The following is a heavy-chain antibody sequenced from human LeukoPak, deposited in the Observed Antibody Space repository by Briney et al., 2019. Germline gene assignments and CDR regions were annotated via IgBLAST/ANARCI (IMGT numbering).Heavy chain of an antibody. Sequence: ASVKVSCKASGYTFTSYGISWVRQAPGQGLDWMGWISAYNGNTNYAQKLQGRVTMTTDTSTSTAYMELRSLRSDDTAVYYCARRPITMVRGVIITWFDPWGQGTLVTVSS. J-gene: IGHJ5*02. CDR2: ISAYNGNT. CDR3: ARRPITMVRGVIITWFDP. CDR1: GYTFTSYG. D-gene: IGHD3-10*01. V-gene: IGHV1-18*01.